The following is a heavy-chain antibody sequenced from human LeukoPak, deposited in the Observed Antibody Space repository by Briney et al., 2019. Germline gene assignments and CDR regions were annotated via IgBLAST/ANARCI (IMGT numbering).Heavy chain of an antibody. Sequence: SETLSLTCTVSGGSISSSSYYWGWIRQPPGKGLEWIGYIYYSGSTNYNPSLKSRVTIPVATSKNQFSLKLSSGTAADTAVYYCARETSQKGAHYMDVWGKGTTVTISS. CDR3: ARETSQKGAHYMDV. D-gene: IGHD3-16*01. CDR1: GGSISSSSYY. J-gene: IGHJ6*03. V-gene: IGHV4-61*01. CDR2: IYYSGST.